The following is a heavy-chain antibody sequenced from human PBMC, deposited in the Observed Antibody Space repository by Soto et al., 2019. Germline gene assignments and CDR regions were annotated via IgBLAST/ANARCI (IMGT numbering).Heavy chain of an antibody. D-gene: IGHD6-13*01. Sequence: QVQVVESGGGVVQPGRSLRLSCAASGFTFSTYTMHWVRQAPGKGLEWVAGISSDGSNKYYADSVKGRFTISRDNSKNTLYLQMNSLRGEDTAVYYCTRAPASSWHTFDYWGQGTLVTVSS. CDR2: ISSDGSNK. V-gene: IGHV3-30-3*01. J-gene: IGHJ4*02. CDR1: GFTFSTYT. CDR3: TRAPASSWHTFDY.